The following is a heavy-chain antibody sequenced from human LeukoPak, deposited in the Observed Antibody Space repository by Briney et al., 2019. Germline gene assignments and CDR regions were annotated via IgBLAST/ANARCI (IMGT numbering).Heavy chain of an antibody. D-gene: IGHD6-19*01. CDR2: IRYDGSNK. J-gene: IGHJ4*02. CDR3: AKDHDIGVAVKEAIYYFDY. CDR1: GFTFSSYG. V-gene: IGHV3-30*02. Sequence: GGSLRLSCAASGFTFSSYGMHWVRQAPGKGLEWVAFIRYDGSNKYYADSVKGRFTISRDNSKNTLYLQMNSLRAEDTAVYYRAKDHDIGVAVKEAIYYFDYWGQGTLVTVSS.